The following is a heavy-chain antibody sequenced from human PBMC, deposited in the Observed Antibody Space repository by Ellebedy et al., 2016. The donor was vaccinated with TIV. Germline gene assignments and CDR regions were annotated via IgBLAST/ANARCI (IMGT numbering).Heavy chain of an antibody. J-gene: IGHJ6*02. CDR1: GASFSGYY. D-gene: IGHD2-2*01. CDR2: INHSGST. V-gene: IGHV4-34*01. CDR3: ARVVVPAAMLLYYYYAMDV. Sequence: MPGGSLRLSCAVYGASFSGYYWSWIRQPPGKGLEWIGEINHSGSTSYNPSLKSRVTISVVTSKNQFSLKLSSVTAADPAVYYCARVVVPAAMLLYYYYAMDVWGQGTTVTVSS.